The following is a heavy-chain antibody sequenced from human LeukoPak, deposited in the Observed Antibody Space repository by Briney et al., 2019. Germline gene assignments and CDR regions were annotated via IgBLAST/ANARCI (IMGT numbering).Heavy chain of an antibody. CDR3: AKRGPGSPESGKYYFDY. V-gene: IGHV3-23*01. D-gene: IGHD3-10*01. CDR2: ISGRSSTT. J-gene: IGHJ4*02. Sequence: GGSLRLSCAASGFTFSSYAMSWVRQAPGKGLQWVSTISGRSSTTHYADSVKGRFTISRDNSKNTLSLQMNSLRAEDTAVYYCAKRGPGSPESGKYYFDYWGQGTLVTVSS. CDR1: GFTFSSYA.